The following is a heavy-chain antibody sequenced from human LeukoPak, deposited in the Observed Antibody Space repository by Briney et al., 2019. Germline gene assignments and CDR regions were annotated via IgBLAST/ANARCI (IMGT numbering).Heavy chain of an antibody. Sequence: GGSLRLSCAASGFTFSNHEMHWVRQAPGKGLEWVAFISNDASRKYYADSVKGRISISRDNSKNTLYLQMDSLRTEDTAVYYCGRDFTDRYCVDFWGQGTLVTVSS. D-gene: IGHD2-8*02. V-gene: IGHV3-30-3*01. CDR1: GFTFSNHE. J-gene: IGHJ4*02. CDR3: GRDFTDRYCVDF. CDR2: ISNDASRK.